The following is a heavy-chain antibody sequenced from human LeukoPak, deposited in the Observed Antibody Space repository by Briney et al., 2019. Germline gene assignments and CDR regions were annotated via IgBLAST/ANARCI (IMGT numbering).Heavy chain of an antibody. CDR3: ARHGYLSTN. J-gene: IGHJ4*02. CDR1: GGSFSGYY. D-gene: IGHD3-22*01. Sequence: PSETLALTCAVYGGSFSGYYWSWIRQPPGKGLEWIGEINHSGSANYNPSLKSRVTISVDTSKNQFSLKLSSVTAADTAVYYCARHGYLSTNWGQGTLATVSS. V-gene: IGHV4-34*01. CDR2: INHSGSA.